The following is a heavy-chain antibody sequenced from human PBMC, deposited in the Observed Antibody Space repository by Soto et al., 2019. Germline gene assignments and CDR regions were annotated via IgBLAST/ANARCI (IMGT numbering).Heavy chain of an antibody. Sequence: QVQLVQSGAEVKKPGASVKVSCKASGYIFTNYDINWVRQATGQGLEYLGWINPNSGNTGYVQKFKGRVTMTRNTPMNTAYMEMNSLRSEDTAVYYCARGIKYGDCARWFDPWGQGTLVTLSS. D-gene: IGHD4-17*01. V-gene: IGHV1-8*01. CDR1: GYIFTNYD. CDR2: INPNSGNT. CDR3: ARGIKYGDCARWFDP. J-gene: IGHJ5*02.